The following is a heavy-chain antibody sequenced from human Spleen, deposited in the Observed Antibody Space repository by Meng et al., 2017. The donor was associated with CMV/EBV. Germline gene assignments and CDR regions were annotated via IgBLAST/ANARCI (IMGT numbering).Heavy chain of an antibody. Sequence: AVYGGSFSGYYWSWIRQPPGKGLEWIGEINHSGSTNYNPSLKSRVTISVDTSKNQISLKLSSVTAADTAVYYCARRNQIRGSGSSVDYWGQGTLVTVSS. CDR2: INHSGST. CDR1: GGSFSGYY. CDR3: ARRNQIRGSGSSVDY. D-gene: IGHD3-10*01. V-gene: IGHV4-34*01. J-gene: IGHJ4*02.